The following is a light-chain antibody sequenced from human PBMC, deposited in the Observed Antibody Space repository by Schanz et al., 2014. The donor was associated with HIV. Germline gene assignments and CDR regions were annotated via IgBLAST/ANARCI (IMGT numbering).Light chain of an antibody. CDR2: SAS. CDR1: QDFRTY. CDR3: QQYYTYPRT. V-gene: IGKV1-8*01. J-gene: IGKJ1*01. Sequence: AIRITQSPSSLSASTGDRVTITCRASQDFRTYLAWYQQKPGQAPNLLIYSASTLHSGVPSRFSGSGSGTDFTLTISCLQSEDFATYYCQQYYTYPRTFGQGTKVEV.